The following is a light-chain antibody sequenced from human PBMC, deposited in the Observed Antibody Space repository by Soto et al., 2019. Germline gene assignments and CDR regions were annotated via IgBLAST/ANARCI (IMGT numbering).Light chain of an antibody. CDR2: AAS. J-gene: IGKJ1*01. CDR1: QSISRY. Sequence: DIQMTQSPSSLSASVGDRVTITCRASQSISRYLNWYQHKPGKAPNLLIYAASSLQSGVPSRFSGSGSGTDFTLTNSGLRPEDFAIFYGQQSYSFWTFGQGTQVDIK. CDR3: QQSYSFWT. V-gene: IGKV1-39*01.